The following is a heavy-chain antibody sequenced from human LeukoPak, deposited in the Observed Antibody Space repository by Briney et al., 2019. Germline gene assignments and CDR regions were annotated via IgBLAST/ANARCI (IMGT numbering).Heavy chain of an antibody. Sequence: GSLRLSCAASGFTFSDYYMSWIRQAPGKGLEWVSYISTSGSTIYYADSVKGRFTVSRDNGKNSLHLQMNSLRAEDTAVYYCARDAPAEQQHREGGQGTLVTVSS. CDR3: ARDAPAEQQHRE. CDR1: GFTFSDYY. J-gene: IGHJ4*02. D-gene: IGHD6-13*01. V-gene: IGHV3-11*04. CDR2: ISTSGSTI.